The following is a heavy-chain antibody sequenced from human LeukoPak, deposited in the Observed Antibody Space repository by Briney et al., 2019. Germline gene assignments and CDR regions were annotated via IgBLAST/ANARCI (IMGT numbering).Heavy chain of an antibody. Sequence: PGGSLRLSCAASGFSFSSNWMHWDRHAPGKGLVWVSRINSDGSSTSYADSVKGRFTISRDNAKNTLYLQMNSLRAEDTAVYYCATLFITTGYWGQGTLVTVSS. CDR3: ATLFITTGY. CDR1: GFSFSSNW. V-gene: IGHV3-74*01. D-gene: IGHD3-22*01. J-gene: IGHJ4*02. CDR2: INSDGSST.